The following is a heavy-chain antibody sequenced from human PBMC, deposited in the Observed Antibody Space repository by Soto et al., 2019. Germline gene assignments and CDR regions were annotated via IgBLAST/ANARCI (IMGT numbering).Heavy chain of an antibody. CDR1: GYTFTVYY. V-gene: IGHV1-2*02. J-gene: IGHJ3*02. CDR2: INPNSGGA. D-gene: IGHD3-9*01. Sequence: ASVKVSGKASGYTFTVYYMHCVLQSPLQWLEWMGWINPNSGGANYAQKFQGRVTMTRDTSISTAYMELSRLRSDDTAVYYCARGLLRYFDWLSDAFDIWGQGTMVTVSS. CDR3: ARGLLRYFDWLSDAFDI.